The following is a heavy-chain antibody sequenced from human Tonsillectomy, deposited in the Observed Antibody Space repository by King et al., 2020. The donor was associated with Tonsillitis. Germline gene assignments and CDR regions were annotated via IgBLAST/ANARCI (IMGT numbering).Heavy chain of an antibody. CDR1: GYPFTDYY. Sequence: MQLVQSGAEVKKPGASVKVSCKASGYPFTDYYMHWVRQAPGQGLEWMGWIHPNSGGTHYAQKFQGRVTMTRDTSISTAYMELSRLRSDDTAVYYCAKEISDFWSGFYGELDFWGQGTLVTVSS. J-gene: IGHJ4*02. V-gene: IGHV1-2*02. CDR2: IHPNSGGT. CDR3: AKEISDFWSGFYGELDF. D-gene: IGHD3-3*01.